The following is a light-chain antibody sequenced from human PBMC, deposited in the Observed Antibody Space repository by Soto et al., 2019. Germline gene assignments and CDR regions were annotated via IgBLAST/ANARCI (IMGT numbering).Light chain of an antibody. J-gene: IGKJ3*01. Sequence: DIQMTQSPTSLSASVGDRVTITCQASQGIRNVVAWYQQKPGKAPKLLIYAASTLQSGVPSRFSGSGSGTEFTLAINILQPEDGATSSCQKYSSVPVFGPGTKVEIK. V-gene: IGKV1-27*01. CDR3: QKYSSVPV. CDR1: QGIRNV. CDR2: AAS.